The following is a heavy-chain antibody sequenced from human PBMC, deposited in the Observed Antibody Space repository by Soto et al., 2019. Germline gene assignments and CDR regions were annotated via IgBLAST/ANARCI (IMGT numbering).Heavy chain of an antibody. D-gene: IGHD6-19*01. CDR3: ARVRWLVGGLFDY. J-gene: IGHJ4*02. V-gene: IGHV3-74*01. CDR1: GFTFSSYW. Sequence: PGGSLRLSCAASGFTFSSYWMHWVRQTPGKGLVWVSRINSDGSSTSYADSVKGRFTISRDNAKNTLYLQMNSLRAEDTAVYYCARVRWLVGGLFDYWGQGTLVTVS. CDR2: INSDGSST.